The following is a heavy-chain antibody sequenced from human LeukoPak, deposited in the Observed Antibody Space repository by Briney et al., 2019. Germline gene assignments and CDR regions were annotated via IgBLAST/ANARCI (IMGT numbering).Heavy chain of an antibody. CDR3: ARLGWLYGSGSMNWFDA. Sequence: SETLSLTCTVSGYSISSGYYWGWIRQPPGKGLEWTGSIDHSGSTYYNPSLKSRITISVDTSKNQFSLKLSSVTAADTAVYYCARLGWLYGSGSMNWFDAWGQGTLVTVSS. CDR2: IDHSGST. CDR1: GYSISSGYY. D-gene: IGHD3-10*01. V-gene: IGHV4-38-2*02. J-gene: IGHJ5*02.